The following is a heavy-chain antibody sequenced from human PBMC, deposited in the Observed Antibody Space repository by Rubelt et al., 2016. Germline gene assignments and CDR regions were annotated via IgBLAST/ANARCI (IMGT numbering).Heavy chain of an antibody. CDR1: GGSFSGYY. V-gene: IGHV4-34*01. CDR2: INHSGST. D-gene: IGHD1-26*01. Sequence: QVQLQQWGAGLLKPSETLSLTCAVYGGSFSGYYWSWIRQPPGKGLEWIGEINHSGSTNYNPSLKSRVTISVDTSKNQFSLKLGSVTAADTAVYYCARGPIVGATYYFDYWGQGTLVTVSS. CDR3: ARGPIVGATYYFDY. J-gene: IGHJ4*02.